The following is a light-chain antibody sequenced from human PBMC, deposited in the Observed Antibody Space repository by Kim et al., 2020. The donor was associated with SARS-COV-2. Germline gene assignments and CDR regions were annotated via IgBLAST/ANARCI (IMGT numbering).Light chain of an antibody. CDR3: QAWDSSTYV. Sequence: SYELTQPPSVSVSPGQTASITCSGDKLGDKYACWYQQKPGQSPVLLMYHDSNRPSGIPERFSGSNSGNTATLTISGTQAMDEADYYCQAWDSSTYVFGTG. V-gene: IGLV3-1*01. CDR1: KLGDKY. CDR2: HDS. J-gene: IGLJ1*01.